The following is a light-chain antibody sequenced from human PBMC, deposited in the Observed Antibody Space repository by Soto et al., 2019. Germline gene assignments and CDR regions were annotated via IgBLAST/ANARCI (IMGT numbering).Light chain of an antibody. V-gene: IGKV3-20*01. Sequence: EIVLTQSPGTLSLSPGERATLSCRASQSVSSSYLAWYQQKPGQAPRLLIYGASSRATGIPDRFSGSGSGRVFTLNISRLEPEDFALYYCQQYGSSPGFTFGPGTKVDIK. CDR3: QQYGSSPGFT. CDR2: GAS. J-gene: IGKJ3*01. CDR1: QSVSSSY.